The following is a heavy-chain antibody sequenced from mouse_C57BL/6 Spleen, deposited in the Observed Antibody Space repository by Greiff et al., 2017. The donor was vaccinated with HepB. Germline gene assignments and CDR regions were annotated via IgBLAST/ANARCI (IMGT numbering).Heavy chain of an antibody. D-gene: IGHD1-1*01. Sequence: VQLQQSGTVLARPGASVKMSCKTSGYTFTSYWMHWVKQRPGQGLEWIGAIYPGNSDTSYNQKFKGKAKLTAVTSASTAYMELSSLTNEDSAVYYCTRPGSSHYYAMDYWGQGTSVTVSS. V-gene: IGHV1-5*01. CDR3: TRPGSSHYYAMDY. J-gene: IGHJ4*01. CDR2: IYPGNSDT. CDR1: GYTFTSYW.